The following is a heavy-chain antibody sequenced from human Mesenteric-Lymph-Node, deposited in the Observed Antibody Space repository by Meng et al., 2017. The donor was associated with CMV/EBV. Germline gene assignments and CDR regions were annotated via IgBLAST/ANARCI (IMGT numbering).Heavy chain of an antibody. CDR1: GFSLSNARMG. CDR2: IFSNDEK. J-gene: IGHJ5*02. Sequence: SGPTLVKPTETLTLTCTVSGFSLSNARMGVSWIRQPPGKALEWLAHIFSNDEKSYSTSLKSRLTISKDTSKSQVVLTMTSMDPVDTATYYCARIARYSYGYRRGNWFDPWGQGTLVTVSS. D-gene: IGHD5-18*01. CDR3: ARIARYSYGYRRGNWFDP. V-gene: IGHV2-26*01.